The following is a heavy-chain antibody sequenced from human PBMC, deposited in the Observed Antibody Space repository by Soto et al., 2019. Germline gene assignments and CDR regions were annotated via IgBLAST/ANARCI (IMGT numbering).Heavy chain of an antibody. CDR2: IKQDGTET. CDR3: ASYSYVSGSRSFDY. Sequence: EVQLVESGGGLVQPGGSLRLSCAASGFPFSSYWMSWVRQAPGKGLEWVATIKQDGTETYHLDSVKGRFTISRDNAKTSLYLQMNSLRAEDTAVYYGASYSYVSGSRSFDYWGQGTLVTVSS. CDR1: GFPFSSYW. V-gene: IGHV3-7*05. J-gene: IGHJ4*02. D-gene: IGHD3-10*01.